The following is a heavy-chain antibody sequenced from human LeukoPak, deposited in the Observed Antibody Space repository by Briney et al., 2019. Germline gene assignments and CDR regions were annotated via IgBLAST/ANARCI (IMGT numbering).Heavy chain of an antibody. V-gene: IGHV4-59*08. CDR3: ASSRYDLPGYCSSTSCHNYFDY. CDR2: IYYSGST. J-gene: IGHJ4*02. D-gene: IGHD2-2*02. CDR1: GGSISSYY. Sequence: SETLSLTCTVSGGSISSYYWSWIRQPPGKGLEWIGYIYYSGSTNYNPSLKSRVTISVDTSKNQFSLKLSSVTAADTAVYYCASSRYDLPGYCSSTSCHNYFDYWGQGTLVTVSS.